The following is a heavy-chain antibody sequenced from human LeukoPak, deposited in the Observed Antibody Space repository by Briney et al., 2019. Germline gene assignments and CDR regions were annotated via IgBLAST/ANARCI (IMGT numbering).Heavy chain of an antibody. D-gene: IGHD6-19*01. CDR2: IYPGDSDT. CDR3: ARQSPGIAVAGTEFDY. Sequence: GESLKISCKGSGYSFTSYWIGWVRQMPGKGPEWMGIIYPGDSDTRYSPSFQGQVTISADKSISTAYLQWSSLKASDTAMYYCARQSPGIAVAGTEFDYWGQGTLVTVSS. CDR1: GYSFTSYW. J-gene: IGHJ4*02. V-gene: IGHV5-51*01.